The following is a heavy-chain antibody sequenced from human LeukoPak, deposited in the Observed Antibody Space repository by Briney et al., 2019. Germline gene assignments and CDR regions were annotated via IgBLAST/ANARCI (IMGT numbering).Heavy chain of an antibody. V-gene: IGHV3-23*01. CDR3: ARVIIVGATGI. Sequence: GGSLSLSCAASGFTFSSYAMIWVRQAPGKGLEWVSTISLTGRNTYYADSIKGRFTISRDNSKNTLFLQMNSLRAEDTAVYYCARVIIVGATGIWVQRTMVTVSS. J-gene: IGHJ3*02. D-gene: IGHD1-26*01. CDR2: ISLTGRNT. CDR1: GFTFSSYA.